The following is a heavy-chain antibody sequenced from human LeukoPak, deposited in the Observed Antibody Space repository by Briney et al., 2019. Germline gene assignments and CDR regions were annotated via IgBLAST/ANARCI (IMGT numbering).Heavy chain of an antibody. CDR2: IYSGGST. CDR1: GFTVSSNY. J-gene: IGHJ5*02. V-gene: IGHV3-53*01. D-gene: IGHD4-17*01. Sequence: PGGSLRLSCAASGFTVSSNYMSWVRQAPGKGLEWVSVIYSGGSTYHADSVKGRFTISRDNSKNTLYLQMHSLRAEDTAVYYCARTWGEYQRWFDPWGQGTLVTVSS. CDR3: ARTWGEYQRWFDP.